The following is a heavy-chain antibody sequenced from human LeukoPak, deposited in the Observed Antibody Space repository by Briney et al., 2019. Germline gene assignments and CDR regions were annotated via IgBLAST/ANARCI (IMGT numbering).Heavy chain of an antibody. V-gene: IGHV4-39*01. Sequence: LRLSCAASGFTFSSYEMNWVRQAPGKGLEWIGSIYYSGSTYYNPSLKSRVTISVDTSKNQFSLKLSSVTAADTAVYYCARRGGYYGSGIDYWGQGTLVTVSS. CDR1: GFTFSSYE. J-gene: IGHJ4*02. CDR3: ARRGGYYGSGIDY. D-gene: IGHD3-10*01. CDR2: IYYSGST.